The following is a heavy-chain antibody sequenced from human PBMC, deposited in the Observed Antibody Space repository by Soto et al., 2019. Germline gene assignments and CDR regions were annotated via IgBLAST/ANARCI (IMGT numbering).Heavy chain of an antibody. J-gene: IGHJ3*02. CDR3: ARWTYRSGWDDALDI. Sequence: QVQLQESGPGLVRPSETLSLTCTVSGVSINAYYWSWIRQPPGKGLEWIGYIYYTGATTYDPSLKSRVTMSVDRSNNQFSLKLSSVTAADTAVYYCARWTYRSGWDDALDIWGQGTMVTVSS. CDR1: GVSINAYY. D-gene: IGHD6-19*01. CDR2: IYYTGAT. V-gene: IGHV4-59*08.